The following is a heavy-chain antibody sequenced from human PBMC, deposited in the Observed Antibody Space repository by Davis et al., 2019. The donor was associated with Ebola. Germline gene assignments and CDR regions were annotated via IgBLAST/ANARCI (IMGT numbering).Heavy chain of an antibody. D-gene: IGHD3-22*01. CDR3: ARVGYYYDSSGYHAGGMDV. Sequence: SETLSLTCAVSGGSISSGGYSWSWIRQPPGKGLEWIGYTYYSGSTHYNPSLKSRVTISVDTSKNQFSLKLSSVTAADTAVYYCARVGYYYDSSGYHAGGMDVWGKGTTVTVSS. J-gene: IGHJ6*04. CDR1: GGSISSGGYS. CDR2: TYYSGST. V-gene: IGHV4-30-4*07.